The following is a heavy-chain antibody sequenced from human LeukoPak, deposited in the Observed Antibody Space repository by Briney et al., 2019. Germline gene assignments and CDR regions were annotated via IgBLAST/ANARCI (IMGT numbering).Heavy chain of an antibody. CDR2: INPNSGGT. CDR1: GYTFTGYY. J-gene: IGHJ4*02. Sequence: ASVKVSCKASGYTFTGYYMHWVRQAPGQGLEWMGWINPNSGGTNYAQKFQGRVTMTRDTSISTAYMELSRLRSDDTAVYYCAREAYSYGYIGYWGQGTLVTVSS. D-gene: IGHD5-18*01. V-gene: IGHV1-2*02. CDR3: AREAYSYGYIGY.